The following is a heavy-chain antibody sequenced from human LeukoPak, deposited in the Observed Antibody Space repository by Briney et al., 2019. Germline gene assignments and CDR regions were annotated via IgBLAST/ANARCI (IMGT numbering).Heavy chain of an antibody. CDR3: ARLYSNYVDY. Sequence: SETLSLTCTVSGGSISSHYWSWIRQPPGKGLEWIGYVYYSGSTYYNPSLKSRVTISVDTSKNQFSLKLSSVTAADTAVYYCARLYSNYVDYWGQGTLVTVSS. J-gene: IGHJ4*02. V-gene: IGHV4-59*11. CDR2: VYYSGST. D-gene: IGHD4-11*01. CDR1: GGSISSHY.